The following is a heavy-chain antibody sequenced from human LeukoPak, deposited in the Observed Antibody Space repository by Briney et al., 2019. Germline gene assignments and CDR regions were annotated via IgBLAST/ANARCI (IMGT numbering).Heavy chain of an antibody. CDR3: ARDGGDLDYYYYMDV. V-gene: IGHV1-46*01. CDR2: INPSGGST. Sequence: GASVRVSCKASGYTFTSYYMHWVRQAPGQGFEWMGIINPSGGSTSYAQKFQGRVTMTRDTSTSTVYMELSSLRSEDTAVYYCARDGGDLDYYYYMDVWGKGTTVTVSS. J-gene: IGHJ6*03. CDR1: GYTFTSYY. D-gene: IGHD2-21*02.